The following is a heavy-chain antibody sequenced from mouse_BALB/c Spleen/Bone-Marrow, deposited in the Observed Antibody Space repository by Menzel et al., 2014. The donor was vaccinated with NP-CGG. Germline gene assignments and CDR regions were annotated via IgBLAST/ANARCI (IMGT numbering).Heavy chain of an antibody. CDR1: GYTFSSYW. CDR3: ARRGYDGAY. D-gene: IGHD2-14*01. Sequence: VKLNQSGAELMKPGASVKISCKATGYTFSSYWIEWVKQRPGHGLEWIGEILPGSGSTNYNEKFKGKATFTADTSSNTAYMQLSSLTSEDSAVYYCARRGYDGAYWGQGTLVTVSA. CDR2: ILPGSGST. V-gene: IGHV1-9*01. J-gene: IGHJ3*01.